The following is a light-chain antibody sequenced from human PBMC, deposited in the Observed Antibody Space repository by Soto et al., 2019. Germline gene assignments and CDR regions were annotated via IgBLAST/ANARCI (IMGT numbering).Light chain of an antibody. CDR1: QSVDSSF. J-gene: IGKJ1*01. V-gene: IGKV3-20*01. CDR2: GAS. CDR3: QQYVSSVT. Sequence: EIVLTQSPGSLSLSPGERATLSCRASQSVDSSFFAWYQRKPGQAPRLLIYGASNRATGIPDRFSGSGSGTDFTLTISRLEPEDFAVYYCQQYVSSVTFGQGTKVDIK.